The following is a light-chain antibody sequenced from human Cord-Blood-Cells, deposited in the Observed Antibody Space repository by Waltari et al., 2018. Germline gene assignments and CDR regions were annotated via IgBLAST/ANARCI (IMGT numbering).Light chain of an antibody. Sequence: AGRTKPRAEEWAPGQRVTISCTGSSSNTGPGYDVYWYQQLPGTAPKLLIYGNSNRPSVVPDRFSGSKSGTSASLAITGLQAEDEADYYCQSYDSSLSGSVFGGGTKLTVL. CDR1: SSNTGPGYD. V-gene: IGLV1-40*01. CDR3: QSYDSSLSGSV. J-gene: IGLJ3*02. CDR2: GNS.